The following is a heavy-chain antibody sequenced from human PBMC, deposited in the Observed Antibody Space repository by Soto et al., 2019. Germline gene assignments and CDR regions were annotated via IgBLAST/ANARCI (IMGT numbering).Heavy chain of an antibody. Sequence: GGSLRLSCAASGFTFSSYAMSLVRRAPGKGLEWVSSLTANGDATYYADSVKGRFTISRDNSKHTVFLEMSSLRAGDTAIYYCAKVVREGTSGSYSHFDYWGQGT. D-gene: IGHD1-26*01. CDR3: AKVVREGTSGSYSHFDY. J-gene: IGHJ4*02. CDR1: GFTFSSYA. CDR2: LTANGDAT. V-gene: IGHV3-23*01.